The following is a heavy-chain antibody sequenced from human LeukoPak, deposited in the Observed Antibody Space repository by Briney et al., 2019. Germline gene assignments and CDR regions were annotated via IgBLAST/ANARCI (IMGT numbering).Heavy chain of an antibody. CDR1: GASISSSY. CDR3: ARGIRDQQQLRYYYYMDV. CDR2: IYYSGST. Sequence: SETLSLTCTVSGASISSSYWNWIRQPPGKGLEWIGYIYYSGSTNYNPSLKSRVSISVDTSKNQFSLKLSSVTAADTAVYYCARGIRDQQQLRYYYYMDVWGKGTTVTVSS. V-gene: IGHV4-59*01. D-gene: IGHD6-13*01. J-gene: IGHJ6*03.